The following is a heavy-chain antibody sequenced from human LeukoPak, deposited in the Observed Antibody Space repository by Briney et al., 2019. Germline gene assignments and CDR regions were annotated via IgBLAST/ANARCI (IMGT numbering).Heavy chain of an antibody. J-gene: IGHJ6*03. D-gene: IGHD4-17*01. CDR2: IRSKANSYAT. CDR3: TRQNGDLYYYYYYYMDV. V-gene: IGHV3-73*01. Sequence: GGSLRLSCAASGFTFSSYGMHWVRQASGKGLEWVGRIRSKANSYATAYAASVKGRFTISRDDSKNTAYLQMNSLKTEDTAVYYCTRQNGDLYYYYYYYMDVWGKGTTVTVSS. CDR1: GFTFSSYG.